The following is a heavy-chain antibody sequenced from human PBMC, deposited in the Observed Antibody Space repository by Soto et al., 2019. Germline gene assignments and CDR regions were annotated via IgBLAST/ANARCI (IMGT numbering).Heavy chain of an antibody. CDR3: ASTTEYSNGETTFDS. CDR2: IYYSGST. D-gene: IGHD6-6*01. J-gene: IGHJ4*02. CDR1: GGSISSSSYY. Sequence: SSETLSLTCTVSGGSISSSSYYWGWIRQPPGKGLEWIGSIYYSGSTYYNPSLKSQVTISVDTSKNQSSLKLSSVTAADTAVYYCASTTEYSNGETTFDSWGQGTLVTVSS. V-gene: IGHV4-39*01.